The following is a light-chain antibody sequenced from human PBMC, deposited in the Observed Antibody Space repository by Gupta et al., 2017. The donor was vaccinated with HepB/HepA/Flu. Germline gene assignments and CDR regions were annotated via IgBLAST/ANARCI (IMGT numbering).Light chain of an antibody. CDR1: QSLLHSNGYNY. CDR3: MESLETPRD. V-gene: IGKV2-28*01. CDR2: LGS. Sequence: IVLTQSPLALPVTPGEPASISCRSSQSLLHSNGYNYLDWYLQKPGQSPQLLIYLGSKRVSGVPDRLSGSASGTDFTLKIRIVAAEDVVVYCIMESLETPRDFGQGTRLQIK. J-gene: IGKJ5*01.